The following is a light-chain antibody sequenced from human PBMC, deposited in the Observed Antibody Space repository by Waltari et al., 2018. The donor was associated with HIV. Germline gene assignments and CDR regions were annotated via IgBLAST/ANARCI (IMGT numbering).Light chain of an antibody. CDR2: DVS. Sequence: QSALPPPPSVSGSPGQSVTISCPGTSRDAGGYNYVSWYHQHPGKAPKLRIYDVSKRPSGVPDRFSGSKSGNTASLTISGLQAEDEADYYCCSYAGSYTFVFGTGTKVTVL. CDR3: CSYAGSYTFV. J-gene: IGLJ1*01. CDR1: SRDAGGYNY. V-gene: IGLV2-11*01.